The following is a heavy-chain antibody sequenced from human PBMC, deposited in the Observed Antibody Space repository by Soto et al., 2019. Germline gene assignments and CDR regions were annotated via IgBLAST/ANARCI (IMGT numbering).Heavy chain of an antibody. V-gene: IGHV1-8*01. J-gene: IGHJ4*02. D-gene: IGHD4-17*01. CDR1: GYTFTSYD. CDR2: MNPNSGNT. CDR3: ARALRTTVTTGTSIYYFDY. Sequence: ASVKVSCKASGYTFTSYDINWVRQATGQGLEWMGWMNPNSGNTGYAQKFQGRVTMTRKTSISTAYMELSSLRSEDTAVYYCARALRTTVTTGTSIYYFDYWGQGTLVTVSS.